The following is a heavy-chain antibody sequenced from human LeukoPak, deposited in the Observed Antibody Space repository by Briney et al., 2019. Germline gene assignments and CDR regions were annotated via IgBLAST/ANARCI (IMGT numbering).Heavy chain of an antibody. Sequence: PGGSLRLSCAASGFTFSSYGMHWVRQAPGKGLEWVAVIWYDGSNKYYANSVKGRFTISRDNSKNTLYLQMNSLRAEDTAVYYCARTRICSGGTCWRYGMDVWGQGTTVTVSS. J-gene: IGHJ6*02. V-gene: IGHV3-33*01. CDR3: ARTRICSGGTCWRYGMDV. D-gene: IGHD2-15*01. CDR1: GFTFSSYG. CDR2: IWYDGSNK.